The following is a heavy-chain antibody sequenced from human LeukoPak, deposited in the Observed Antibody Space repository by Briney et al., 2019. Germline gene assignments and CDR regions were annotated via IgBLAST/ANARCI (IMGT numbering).Heavy chain of an antibody. CDR2: ISGSGGST. CDR3: AKVGADTIFGVVSDFDY. CDR1: GFTFSSYA. D-gene: IGHD3-3*01. V-gene: IGHV3-23*01. Sequence: GGSLRLSCAASGFTFSSYAMSWVRQAPGKGLEWVSAISGSGGSTYYADSVKGRFAISRDNSKNTLYLQVNSLRAEDTAVYYCAKVGADTIFGVVSDFDYWGQGTLVTVSS. J-gene: IGHJ4*02.